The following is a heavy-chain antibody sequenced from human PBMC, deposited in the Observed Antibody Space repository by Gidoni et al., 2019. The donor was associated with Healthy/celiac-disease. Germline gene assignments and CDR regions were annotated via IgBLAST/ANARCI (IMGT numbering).Heavy chain of an antibody. CDR1: GFTLVDYA. Sequence: EVQLVESGGGLVQPGRSLRLPCAASGFTLVDYAMHWVRQAPGKSLEWVSGISWNSGSIGYADSVKGRFTISRDNAKNSLYLQMNSLRAEDTALYYCAKSAATSYYYYGMDVWGQGTTVTVSS. J-gene: IGHJ6*02. CDR3: AKSAATSYYYYGMDV. CDR2: ISWNSGSI. D-gene: IGHD6-13*01. V-gene: IGHV3-9*01.